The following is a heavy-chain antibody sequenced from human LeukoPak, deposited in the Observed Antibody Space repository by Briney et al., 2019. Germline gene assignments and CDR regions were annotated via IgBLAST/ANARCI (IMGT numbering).Heavy chain of an antibody. D-gene: IGHD5-24*01. J-gene: IGHJ4*02. CDR2: TYYRSKWYN. Sequence: SQTLSLTCAISGDSLSSNSAAWNWIRQSPSRGLEWLGSTYYRSKWYNDYAVSVKSRITINPDTSKNQFSLQLNSVPPEDTAVYYCAREGVEMATIIHYFDYWGQGTLVTVSS. V-gene: IGHV6-1*01. CDR3: AREGVEMATIIHYFDY. CDR1: GDSLSSNSAA.